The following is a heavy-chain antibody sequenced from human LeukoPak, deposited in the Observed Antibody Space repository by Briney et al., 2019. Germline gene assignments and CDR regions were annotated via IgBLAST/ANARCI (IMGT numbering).Heavy chain of an antibody. Sequence: GGSLRLSCAASGFTFSDYNMHWVRQTPGKGLEWVAFIPYDGSTKSCADSVKGRFTISRDNSKKTLFLQMSSLRAEDTAVYYWVIDSVYAFYIWGHGTKVTVSS. J-gene: IGHJ3*02. CDR1: GFTFSDYN. V-gene: IGHV3-30*02. CDR2: IPYDGSTK. CDR3: VIDSVYAFYI.